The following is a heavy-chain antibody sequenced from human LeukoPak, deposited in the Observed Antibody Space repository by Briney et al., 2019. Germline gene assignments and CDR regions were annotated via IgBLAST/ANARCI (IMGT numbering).Heavy chain of an antibody. CDR1: GGTFSSYA. CDR2: IIPIFGTA. CDR3: ARDYDILTGWFDP. V-gene: IGHV1-69*06. D-gene: IGHD3-9*01. Sequence: GASVKVSCKASGGTFSSYAISWVRQAPGQGLEWMGGIIPIFGTANYAQKFQGRVTITADKPTSTAYMELSSLRSEDTAVYYCARDYDILTGWFDPWGQGTLVTVSS. J-gene: IGHJ5*02.